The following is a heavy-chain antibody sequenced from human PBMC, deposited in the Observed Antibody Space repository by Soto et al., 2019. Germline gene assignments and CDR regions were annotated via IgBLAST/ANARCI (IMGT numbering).Heavy chain of an antibody. J-gene: IGHJ4*02. V-gene: IGHV3-64D*06. Sequence: GGSLRLSCSVFGFTFSSYAMHWVRQAPGKGLQYVSSISSNGGSTYYADSVKGRFTSSRDNSKNTLYLQMSSLRVEDTAVYYCVKDRYVDYWGQGTLVTVSS. CDR1: GFTFSSYA. CDR3: VKDRYVDY. CDR2: ISSNGGST.